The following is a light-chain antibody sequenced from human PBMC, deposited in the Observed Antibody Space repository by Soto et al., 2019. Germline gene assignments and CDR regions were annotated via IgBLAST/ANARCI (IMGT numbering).Light chain of an antibody. J-gene: IGKJ1*01. CDR2: EAS. CDR3: QQYGSSPQT. V-gene: IGKV3-20*01. CDR1: QGVSSY. Sequence: IVLTQSPTTLSLSPGAKATLSCRASQGVSSYLAWYQQKPGQAPRLLIYEASNRATGIPARFSGSGSGTDFTLTISRLEPEDFAVYYCQQYGSSPQTFGQGTKVDIK.